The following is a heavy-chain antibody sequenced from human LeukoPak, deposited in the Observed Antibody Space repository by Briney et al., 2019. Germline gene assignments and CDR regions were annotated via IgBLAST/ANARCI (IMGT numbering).Heavy chain of an antibody. CDR1: GFPLSAYS. Sequence: GGSLRLSCAPSGFPLSAYSMNWVRQAPEKGLEWVSYIGSSSSPIYYADSVKGRFTISRDNAKNSLYLQMDSLRAEDTAVYYCARDQAYRFDYWGQGTLVTVSS. D-gene: IGHD4-11*01. J-gene: IGHJ4*02. CDR3: ARDQAYRFDY. CDR2: IGSSSSPI. V-gene: IGHV3-48*01.